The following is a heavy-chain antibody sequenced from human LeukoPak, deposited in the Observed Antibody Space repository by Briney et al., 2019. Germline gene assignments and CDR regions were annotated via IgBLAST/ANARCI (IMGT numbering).Heavy chain of an antibody. CDR3: AKDKYERAFDI. CDR2: IIPIFGTA. Sequence: SVKVSCKASGGTFSSYAISWVRQAPGQGLEWMGGIIPIFGTANYAQKFQGRVTITTDESTSTAYMELSSLRAEDTAVYYCAKDKYERAFDIWGQGTMVTVSS. CDR1: GGTFSSYA. V-gene: IGHV1-69*05. D-gene: IGHD1-1*01. J-gene: IGHJ3*02.